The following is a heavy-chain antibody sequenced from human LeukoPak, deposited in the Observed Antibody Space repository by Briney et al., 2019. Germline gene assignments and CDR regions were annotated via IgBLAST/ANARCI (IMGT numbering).Heavy chain of an antibody. D-gene: IGHD6-13*01. CDR2: INSEGSST. CDR1: GFTFSSYW. Sequence: GGSLRLSCAASGFTFSSYWMHWVRQAPGKGLVWVSRINSEGSSTNYADSVKGRFTISRDNSKNTLYLQMNSLRAEDTAVYYCAKGGRYSSSWYYFDYWGQGTLVTVSS. V-gene: IGHV3-74*01. J-gene: IGHJ4*02. CDR3: AKGGRYSSSWYYFDY.